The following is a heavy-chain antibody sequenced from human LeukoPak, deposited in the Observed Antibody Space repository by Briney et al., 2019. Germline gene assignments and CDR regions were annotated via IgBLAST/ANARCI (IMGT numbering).Heavy chain of an antibody. CDR2: INPSSGDT. D-gene: IGHD1-1*01. Sequence: ASVKVSCKASVYTFTGYYMHWVRQAPGQGLEWMGWINPSSGDTNYAQKFQGRVTITRDTSISTAYMELSRLKSDATAVYYCARDWRDAFDIWGQGTMVTVSS. CDR1: VYTFTGYY. V-gene: IGHV1-2*02. CDR3: ARDWRDAFDI. J-gene: IGHJ3*02.